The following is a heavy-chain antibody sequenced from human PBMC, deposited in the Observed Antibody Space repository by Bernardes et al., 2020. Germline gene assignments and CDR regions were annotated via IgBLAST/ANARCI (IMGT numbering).Heavy chain of an antibody. CDR3: ARDYSDYCSSTSCYYWFDP. J-gene: IGHJ5*02. V-gene: IGHV1-2*06. Sequence: ASVKVSCKASGYTFTGYYMHWVRQAPGQGLEWMGRINPNSGGTNYAQKFQGRVTMTRDTSISTAYMELSRLRSDDTAVYYCARDYSDYCSSTSCYYWFDPWGQGTLVTVSS. CDR1: GYTFTGYY. D-gene: IGHD2-2*01. CDR2: INPNSGGT.